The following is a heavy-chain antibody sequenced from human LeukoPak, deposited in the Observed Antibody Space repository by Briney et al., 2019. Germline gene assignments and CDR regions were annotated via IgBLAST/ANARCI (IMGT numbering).Heavy chain of an antibody. CDR1: GYTFTSYY. D-gene: IGHD2-15*01. CDR2: INPSGGST. V-gene: IGHV1-46*01. Sequence: ASVKVSCKASGYTFTSYYMHWVRQAPGQGLEWMGIINPSGGSTSYAQKFQGRVTMTTDTSTSTAYMELRSLRSDDTAVYYCARDVVVVAATLYYYYYGMDVWGQGTTVTVSS. CDR3: ARDVVVVAATLYYYYYGMDV. J-gene: IGHJ6*02.